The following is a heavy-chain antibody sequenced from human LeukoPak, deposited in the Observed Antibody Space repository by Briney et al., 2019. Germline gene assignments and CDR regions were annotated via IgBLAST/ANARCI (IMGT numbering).Heavy chain of an antibody. J-gene: IGHJ6*02. CDR3: ARARRLGLDYYYGMDV. CDR1: GFTFSDYY. Sequence: GGSLRLSCAASGFTFSDYYMSWVRQAPGKGLEWVSYISSSGSTIYYADSVKGRFPISRDNAKKSLYLQMNSLRAEDTAVYYCARARRLGLDYYYGMDVWGQGTTVTVSS. D-gene: IGHD5/OR15-5a*01. CDR2: ISSSGSTI. V-gene: IGHV3-11*01.